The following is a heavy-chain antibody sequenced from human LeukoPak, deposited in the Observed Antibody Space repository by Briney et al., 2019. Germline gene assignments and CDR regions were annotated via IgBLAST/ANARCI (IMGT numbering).Heavy chain of an antibody. J-gene: IGHJ4*02. D-gene: IGHD6-13*01. CDR1: GFTFSSYG. CDR2: IWYDGSNK. CDR3: AREVAAAGRLLGD. V-gene: IGHV3-33*01. Sequence: SGGSLRLSCAASGFTFSSYGMHWVRQAPGKGLEWVAVIWYDGSNKYYADSVKGRFTISRDNSKNTLYLQMNSLRAEDTAVYYCAREVAAAGRLLGDWGQGTLVTVSS.